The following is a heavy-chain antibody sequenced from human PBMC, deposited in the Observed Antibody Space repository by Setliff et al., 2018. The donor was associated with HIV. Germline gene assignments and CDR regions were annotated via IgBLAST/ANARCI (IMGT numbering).Heavy chain of an antibody. D-gene: IGHD2-8*01. V-gene: IGHV1-69*10. Sequence: SVKVSCKASGGTFSNYAFSWVRQAPGQGLEWMGGLIPIVDITKSTQKFRDRVTFTADESTKTAQMELSGLTFEDTAVYYCAKGPNFENAFDIWGQGTVVT. CDR1: GGTFSNYA. CDR2: LIPIVDIT. CDR3: AKGPNFENAFDI. J-gene: IGHJ3*02.